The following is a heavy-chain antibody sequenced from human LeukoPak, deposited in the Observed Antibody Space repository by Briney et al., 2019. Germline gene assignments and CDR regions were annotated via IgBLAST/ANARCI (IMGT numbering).Heavy chain of an antibody. J-gene: IGHJ5*02. V-gene: IGHV4-39*07. CDR3: ARVTYSSSWNWFDP. CDR2: ISYTGST. Sequence: PSETLSLTCTVSGGSFSSSSYYWGWIRQPPGKGLEWIGSISYTGSTYYNPSLKSRVTISVDTSKNQFSLKLSSVTAADTAVYYCARVTYSSSWNWFDPWGQGTPVTVSS. D-gene: IGHD6-13*01. CDR1: GGSFSSSSYY.